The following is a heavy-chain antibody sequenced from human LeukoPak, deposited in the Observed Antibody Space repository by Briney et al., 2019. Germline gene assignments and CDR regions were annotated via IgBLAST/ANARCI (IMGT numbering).Heavy chain of an antibody. CDR3: ASGRIAAAGTGPYYYGMDV. CDR1: GGSISGYY. V-gene: IGHV4-59*01. Sequence: SETLSLTCTVSGGSISGYYWSWIRQPPGKGLEWIGYIYYSGSTNYNPSLKSRVTISVDTPKNQFSLKLSSVTAADTAVYYCASGRIAAAGTGPYYYGMDVWGQGTTVTVSS. J-gene: IGHJ6*02. CDR2: IYYSGST. D-gene: IGHD6-13*01.